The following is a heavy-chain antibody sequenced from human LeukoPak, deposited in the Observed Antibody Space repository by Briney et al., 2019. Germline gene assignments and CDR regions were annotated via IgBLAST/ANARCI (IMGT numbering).Heavy chain of an antibody. CDR3: AGWVGYCSSTSCLMRGDY. CDR2: IYYSGST. D-gene: IGHD2-2*01. CDR1: DGSISSGGYY. V-gene: IGHV4-31*03. J-gene: IGHJ4*02. Sequence: KPSQTLSLTCTVSDGSISSGGYYWGWIRQHPGKGLEWIGYIYYSGSTYYNPSLKSRVTISVDTSKNQFSLKLSSVTAADTAVYYCAGWVGYCSSTSCLMRGDYWGQGTLVTVSS.